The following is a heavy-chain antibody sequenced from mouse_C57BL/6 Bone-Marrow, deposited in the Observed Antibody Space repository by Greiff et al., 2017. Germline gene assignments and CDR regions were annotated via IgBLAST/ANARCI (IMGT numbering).Heavy chain of an antibody. Sequence: QVQLQQPGAELVKPGASVKMSCKASGYTFTSYWITWVKQRPGQGLEWIGDIYPGSGSTNYNEKFKSKATLTVDKSSSTAYMQLSSLTSEDSAVYYCARNWWYFDVWGTGTTVTVSS. J-gene: IGHJ1*03. V-gene: IGHV1-55*01. CDR1: GYTFTSYW. CDR2: IYPGSGST. D-gene: IGHD4-1*01. CDR3: ARNWWYFDV.